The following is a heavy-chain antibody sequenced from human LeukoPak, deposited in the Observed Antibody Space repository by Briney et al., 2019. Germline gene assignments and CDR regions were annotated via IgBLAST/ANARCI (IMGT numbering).Heavy chain of an antibody. CDR3: ARDLSAAFDI. CDR2: IYYSGST. Sequence: SETLSLTCAVYGGPFSFYYGRWIRQPPGKGLEWIGYIYYSGSTNYNPSLKSRVTISVDTSKNQFSLKLSSVTAADTAVYYCARDLSAAFDIWGQGTMVTVSS. J-gene: IGHJ3*02. CDR1: GGPFSFYY. V-gene: IGHV4-59*13.